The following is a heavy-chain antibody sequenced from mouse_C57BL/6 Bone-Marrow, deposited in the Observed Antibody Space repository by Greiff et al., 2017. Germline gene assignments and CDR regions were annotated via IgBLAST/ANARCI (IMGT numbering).Heavy chain of an antibody. D-gene: IGHD1-3*01. Sequence: QVQLQQPGAELVKPGASVKVSCKASGYTFTSYWMHWVKQRPGQGLEWIGRIHPSDSDTNYNQKFKGKATLTVDKSSSTAYMQLSSLTSEDSAVXYCAIEGDSGGVDYAMDYWGQGTSVTVSS. CDR3: AIEGDSGGVDYAMDY. V-gene: IGHV1-74*01. CDR2: IHPSDSDT. J-gene: IGHJ4*01. CDR1: GYTFTSYW.